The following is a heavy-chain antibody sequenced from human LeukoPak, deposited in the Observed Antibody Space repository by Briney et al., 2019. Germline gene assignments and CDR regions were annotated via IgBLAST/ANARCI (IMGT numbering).Heavy chain of an antibody. CDR3: ARDASAAVMPYYYYGMDV. CDR2: INSDGSTT. CDR1: KFSSSNYW. Sequence: GGSLRLSCAASKFSSSNYWMFWVRQAPGKGLVWVSRINSDGSTTDYADSVQGRFTISRDNAKNTLYLEMNSLRAEDTAVYYCARDASAAVMPYYYYGMDVWGQGTTVTVSS. J-gene: IGHJ6*02. V-gene: IGHV3-74*01. D-gene: IGHD2-21*01.